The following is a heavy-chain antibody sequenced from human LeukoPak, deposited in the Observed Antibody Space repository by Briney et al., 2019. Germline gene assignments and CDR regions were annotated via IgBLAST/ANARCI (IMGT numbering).Heavy chain of an antibody. CDR3: AKDEEYDYGGNFQH. D-gene: IGHD4-23*01. CDR2: ISWNSGSI. J-gene: IGHJ1*01. Sequence: GGSLRLSCAASGFTFDDYAMHWVRQAPGKGLEWVSGISWNSGSIGYADSVKGRFTISRDNAKNSVYLQMNSLRAEDTALYYCAKDEEYDYGGNFQHWGQGTLSPSPQ. CDR1: GFTFDDYA. V-gene: IGHV3-9*01.